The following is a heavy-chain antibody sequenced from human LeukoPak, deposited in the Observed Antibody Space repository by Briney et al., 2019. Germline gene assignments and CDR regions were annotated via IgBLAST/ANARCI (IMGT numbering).Heavy chain of an antibody. CDR3: VRDPRFSENFDY. D-gene: IGHD6-25*01. J-gene: IGHJ4*02. CDR2: INHSGST. Sequence: SETLSLTCAVYGGSFSGYYWSWIRQPPGKGLEWIGEINHSGSTNYNPSLKSRVTISVDTSKNQFSLKLSSVTAADTAVYYCVRDPRFSENFDYWGQGALVTVSS. V-gene: IGHV4-34*01. CDR1: GGSFSGYY.